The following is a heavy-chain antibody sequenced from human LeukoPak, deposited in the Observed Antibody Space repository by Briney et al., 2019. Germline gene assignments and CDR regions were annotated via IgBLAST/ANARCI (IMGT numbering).Heavy chain of an antibody. D-gene: IGHD2-2*01. CDR2: IYSGGST. J-gene: IGHJ4*02. CDR3: ATVVPAAQSGY. V-gene: IGHV3-53*05. CDR1: GFTVSSNY. Sequence: GGSLRLSCAASGFTVSSNYMSWVRQAPGKGLEWVSVIYSGGSTYYADSVKGRFTISRDNSKNTLYLQMNSLRAEDTAVYYCATVVPAAQSGYWGQGTLVTVSS.